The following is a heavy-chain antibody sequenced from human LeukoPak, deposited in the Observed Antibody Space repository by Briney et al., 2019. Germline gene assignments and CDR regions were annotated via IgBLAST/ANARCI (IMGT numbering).Heavy chain of an antibody. D-gene: IGHD4-17*01. CDR3: ARNQTFGDSSWSWFDP. V-gene: IGHV1-69*05. J-gene: IGHJ5*02. Sequence: SVKVSYKASGGTFSSYVISWVRQAPGQGLEWMGGINPIFGTPFYAQRFQGRVTITMDGSTSTAYMELSSLRSEDTAVYYCARNQTFGDSSWSWFDPWGQGTLVTVSS. CDR2: INPIFGTP. CDR1: GGTFSSYV.